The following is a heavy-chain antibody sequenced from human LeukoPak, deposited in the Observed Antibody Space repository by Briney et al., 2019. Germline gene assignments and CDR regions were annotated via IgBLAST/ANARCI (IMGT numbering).Heavy chain of an antibody. CDR3: ARVRYDSGWYDY. Sequence: PGGSLRLSCAASGFTFSAYSMNWVRQAPGKGLECVASITGSSSSKVYADSVKGRFTISRDNAKNSLYLQMNSLRAEDAAAYYCARVRYDSGWYDYWGQGALVIVSS. CDR1: GFTFSAYS. J-gene: IGHJ4*02. D-gene: IGHD6-19*01. V-gene: IGHV3-48*04. CDR2: ITGSSSSK.